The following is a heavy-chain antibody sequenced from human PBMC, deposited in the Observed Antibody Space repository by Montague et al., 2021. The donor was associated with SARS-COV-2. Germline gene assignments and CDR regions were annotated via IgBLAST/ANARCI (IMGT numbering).Heavy chain of an antibody. CDR3: ARGYDYVWGSYRYLHWFDP. D-gene: IGHD3-16*02. V-gene: IGHV4-34*01. CDR2: INHSGST. CDR1: GGSFSGYY. Sequence: SETLSLTCAVYGGSFSGYYWSWIRQPPGKGLEWIGEINHSGSTNYNPSLKSRVTISVDTSKNQFSLKLSSVTAADTAMYYCARGYDYVWGSYRYLHWFDPWGRGTLVTVSS. J-gene: IGHJ5*02.